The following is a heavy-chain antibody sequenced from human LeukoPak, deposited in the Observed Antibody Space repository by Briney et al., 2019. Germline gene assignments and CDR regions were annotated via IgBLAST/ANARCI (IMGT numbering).Heavy chain of an antibody. J-gene: IGHJ4*02. Sequence: GGSLRLSCAASGFTFSNAWMSWVRQPPGKALEWVSRINSKTDGGTTDYAAPVKGRFTISRDDSKNTLYLQMNSLKTEDTAVYYCTTDFHEGRDWGQGTLVTVSS. V-gene: IGHV3-15*01. CDR1: GFTFSNAW. CDR3: TTDFHEGRD. CDR2: INSKTDGGTT.